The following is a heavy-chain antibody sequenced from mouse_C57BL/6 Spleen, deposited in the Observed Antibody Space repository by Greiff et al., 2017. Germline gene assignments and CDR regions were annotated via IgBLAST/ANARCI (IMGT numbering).Heavy chain of an antibody. CDR3: ARDSSGYDAMDY. J-gene: IGHJ4*01. D-gene: IGHD3-2*02. V-gene: IGHV1-69*01. CDR1: GYTFTSYW. CDR2: LDPSDSYT. Sequence: VQLQQPGAELVMPGASVKLSCKASGYTFTSYWMHWVKQRPGPGLEWIGELDPSDSYTNYNQKFKGKSTLTVDKSSSTAYMQRSSLTSEDSAVYYCARDSSGYDAMDYWGQGTSVTVSS.